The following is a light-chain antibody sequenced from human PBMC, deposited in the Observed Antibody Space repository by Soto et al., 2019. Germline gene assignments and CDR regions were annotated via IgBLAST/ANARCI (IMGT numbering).Light chain of an antibody. CDR1: QSVGTY. CDR3: QQRSDWPPP. J-gene: IGKJ4*01. CDR2: DSS. V-gene: IGKV3-11*01. Sequence: EIVLTQSPATLSLSPGERATLSCRASQSVGTYFAWYQQKPGQAPRLLIYDSSNRATGIPARFSGSGSGTDFTLTISSLEPEDFAVYYCQQRSDWPPPFGGGTKVEIK.